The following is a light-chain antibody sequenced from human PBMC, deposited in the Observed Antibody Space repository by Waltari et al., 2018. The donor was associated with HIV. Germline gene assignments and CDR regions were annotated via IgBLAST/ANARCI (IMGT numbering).Light chain of an antibody. J-gene: IGKJ1*01. CDR2: KAT. CDR3: QQYETDSRT. CDR1: EDINKW. V-gene: IGKV1-5*03. Sequence: DIQMTQSPSSVSASVGDRVPITCRASEDINKWLAWYQQKPGKAPNLLIYKATVLETGVPSRFSGSVSGTDFTLTINNLQSDDFATYYCQQYETDSRTFGQGTKV.